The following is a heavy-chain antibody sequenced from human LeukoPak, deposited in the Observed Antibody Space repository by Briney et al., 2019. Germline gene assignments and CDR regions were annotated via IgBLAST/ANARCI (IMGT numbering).Heavy chain of an antibody. CDR2: INPNSGGT. D-gene: IGHD3-3*01. CDR3: ATTCYDFWSGYRLNWYFDL. J-gene: IGHJ2*01. V-gene: IGHV1-2*02. CDR1: GYTFTGYY. Sequence: ASVKVSCKASGYTFTGYYMHWVRQAPGQGLEWMGWINPNSGGTNYAQKFQGRVTMTRDTSISTAYMELSRLRSDDTAVYYCATTCYDFWSGYRLNWYFDLWGRGTLVTVSS.